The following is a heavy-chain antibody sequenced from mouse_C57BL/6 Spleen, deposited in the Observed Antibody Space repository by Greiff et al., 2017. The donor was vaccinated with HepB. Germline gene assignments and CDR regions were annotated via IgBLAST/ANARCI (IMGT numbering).Heavy chain of an antibody. D-gene: IGHD1-1*01. CDR2: IDPSDSYT. CDR1: GYTFTSYW. V-gene: IGHV1-59*01. CDR3: ARKGLYYGSFYYAMDY. Sequence: QVHVKQSGAELVRPGTSVKLSCKASGYTFTSYWMHWVKQRPGQGLEWIGVIDPSDSYTNYNQKFKGKATLTVDTSSSTAYMQLSSLTSEDSAVYYCARKGLYYGSFYYAMDYWGQGTSVTVSS. J-gene: IGHJ4*01.